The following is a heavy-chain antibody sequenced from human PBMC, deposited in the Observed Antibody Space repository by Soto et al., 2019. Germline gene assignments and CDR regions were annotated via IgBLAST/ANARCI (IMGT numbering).Heavy chain of an antibody. CDR1: GFTFSNCG. J-gene: IGHJ6*02. D-gene: IGHD2-15*01. Sequence: EVQLVESGGGLVQPGGSLRLSCAASGFTFSNCGMNWVRQTPGKGLEWVSYISDSGATKHYADSVKGRFTISRDNDKDSLYLQMNSLRDEDTAVYFCARCSRNSCYSYGVDVWGQGATVTVSS. V-gene: IGHV3-48*02. CDR3: ARCSRNSCYSYGVDV. CDR2: ISDSGATK.